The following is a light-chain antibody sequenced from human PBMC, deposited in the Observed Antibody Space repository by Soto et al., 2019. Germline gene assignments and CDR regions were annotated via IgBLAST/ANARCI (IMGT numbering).Light chain of an antibody. CDR1: QSLLHITGETF. Sequence: DVGMTQPPLSLSVAPGQPASISCKSSQSLLHITGETFLFWYLQKPGQSPQLLIYEVSTRVSGVTDRFSGSGSGTDFTLEISRVETDDVGIYYCMQSTQLPPTFGQGTRVEIK. CDR3: MQSTQLPPT. V-gene: IGKV2D-29*02. J-gene: IGKJ5*01. CDR2: EVS.